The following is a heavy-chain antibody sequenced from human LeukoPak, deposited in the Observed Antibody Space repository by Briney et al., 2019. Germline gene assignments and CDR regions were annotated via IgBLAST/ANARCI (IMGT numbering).Heavy chain of an antibody. CDR1: GDSIITYY. D-gene: IGHD5-12*01. V-gene: IGHV4-59*08. CDR3: ARHSRGYDSEFGY. Sequence: ASETLSLTCTVSGDSIITYYWSWIRQPPGKGLEWIGYMYYSGSTNYNPSLESRVTISVDKSRNQFSLTLSSVTAADTAVYYCARHSRGYDSEFGYWGQGTLVTVSS. J-gene: IGHJ4*02. CDR2: MYYSGST.